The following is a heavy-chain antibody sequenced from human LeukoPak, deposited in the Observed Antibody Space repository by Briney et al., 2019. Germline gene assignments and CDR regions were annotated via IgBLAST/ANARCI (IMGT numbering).Heavy chain of an antibody. CDR3: ARVGGYSSSWYAIWFDP. CDR1: GFTFSSYS. V-gene: IGHV3-48*04. CDR2: ISTSSRTI. J-gene: IGHJ5*02. Sequence: GGSLRLSCAASGFTFSSYSMNWVRQAPGKGLEWVSYISTSSRTIYYADSVKGRFTISRDNAKNSLYLQMNSLRAEGTAVYYCARVGGYSSSWYAIWFDPWGQGTLVTVSS. D-gene: IGHD6-13*01.